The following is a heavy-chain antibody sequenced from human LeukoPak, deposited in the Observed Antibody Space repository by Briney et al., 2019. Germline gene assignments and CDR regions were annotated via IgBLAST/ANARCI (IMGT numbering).Heavy chain of an antibody. D-gene: IGHD3-22*01. V-gene: IGHV3-30*02. J-gene: IGHJ3*01. CDR2: IRYDGGNK. CDR3: ARGAYYYDSADVLDV. CDR1: AFTFSGYG. Sequence: GGSLRLSCVASAFTFSGYGMYWVRQAPGKGLEWLAFIRYDGGNKYYADSVKGRFTISRDNSKNTLYLQMNSLRAEDTAVYYCARGAYYYDSADVLDVWGQGTMVTVSS.